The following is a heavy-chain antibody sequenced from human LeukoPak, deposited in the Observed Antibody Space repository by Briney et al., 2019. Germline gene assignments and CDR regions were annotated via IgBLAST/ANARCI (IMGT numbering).Heavy chain of an antibody. Sequence: SETLSLTCTVSGGSISSYYWSWIRQPPGKGLEWIGYIYTSGGTNYNPSLKSRVTISVDTSKNQFSLKLSSVTAADTAVYYCARLASSSWYKVDYWGQGTLVTVSS. V-gene: IGHV4-4*09. J-gene: IGHJ4*02. CDR2: IYTSGGT. CDR1: GGSISSYY. CDR3: ARLASSSWYKVDY. D-gene: IGHD6-13*01.